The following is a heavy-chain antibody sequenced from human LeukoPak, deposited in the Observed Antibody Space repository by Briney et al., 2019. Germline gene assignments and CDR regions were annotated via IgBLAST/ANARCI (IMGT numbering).Heavy chain of an antibody. D-gene: IGHD6-19*01. CDR1: GFTFNSHA. CDR2: ISSDGSNK. J-gene: IGHJ4*02. V-gene: IGHV3-30-3*01. CDR3: AKDQESIGWYGGAFDY. Sequence: PGRSLRLSCAASGFTFNSHAMHWVRQAPGKGLEWVAVISSDGSNKYYADSVKGRFTISRDNSKNTLYLQMNSLRAEDTAVYYCAKDQESIGWYGGAFDYWGQGTLVTVSS.